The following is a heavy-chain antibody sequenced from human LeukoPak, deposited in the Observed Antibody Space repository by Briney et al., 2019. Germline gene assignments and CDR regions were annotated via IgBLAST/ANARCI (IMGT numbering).Heavy chain of an antibody. D-gene: IGHD3-3*01. V-gene: IGHV1-2*02. CDR1: GYTFTGYY. CDR3: ARVKYYDFWSGKKPFDY. J-gene: IGHJ4*02. CDR2: INPNSGGT. Sequence: ASVKVSCKASGYTFTGYYLHWVRQAPGQGLEWMGWINPNSGGTNYAQKFQGRVTMTRDTSISTAYMELSRLRSDDTAVYYCARVKYYDFWSGKKPFDYWGQGTLVTVSS.